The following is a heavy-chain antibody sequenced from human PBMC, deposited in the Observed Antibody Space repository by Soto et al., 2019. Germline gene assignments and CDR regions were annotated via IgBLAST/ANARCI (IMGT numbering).Heavy chain of an antibody. Sequence: PGGSLRLSCAASGLTFSTHGMQWVRLAPGKGLEWVAVIWYDGSNKYYADSVKGRFTISRDNSKNTLYLEMNSLRAEDTAVYYCARDRSGPHVYSHYAVDPWGQGTLVTVSS. CDR1: GLTFSTHG. CDR2: IWYDGSNK. V-gene: IGHV3-33*01. J-gene: IGHJ5*02. D-gene: IGHD4-4*01. CDR3: ARDRSGPHVYSHYAVDP.